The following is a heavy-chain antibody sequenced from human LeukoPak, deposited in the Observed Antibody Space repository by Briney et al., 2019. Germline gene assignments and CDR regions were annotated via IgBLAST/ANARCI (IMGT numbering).Heavy chain of an antibody. J-gene: IGHJ3*02. CDR3: AKCYYDSSGYYFGAFDI. V-gene: IGHV3-23*01. CDR1: GFTFNSYA. D-gene: IGHD3-22*01. CDR2: ISGSGGST. Sequence: GGSLRLSCAASGFTFNSYAMSWVRQAPGKGLEWVSAISGSGGSTYYADSVKGWFTISRDNSKNTLYLQMNSLRAEDTAVYYCAKCYYDSSGYYFGAFDIWGQGTMVTVSS.